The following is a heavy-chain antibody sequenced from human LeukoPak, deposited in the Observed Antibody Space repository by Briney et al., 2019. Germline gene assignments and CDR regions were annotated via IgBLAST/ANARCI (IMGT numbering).Heavy chain of an antibody. V-gene: IGHV3-23*01. CDR2: ISASGVSI. CDR1: GFIFSDYG. D-gene: IGHD1-26*01. Sequence: PGGSLRLSCAASGFIFSDYGMSWVRQAPGKGLEWVSGISASGVSIYYSDSVKGRFTISRDNAKNSLFLQLNSLRAEDTAVYYCARDPYSGTYSDYYYYYMGVWGKGTTVTVSS. J-gene: IGHJ6*03. CDR3: ARDPYSGTYSDYYYYYMGV.